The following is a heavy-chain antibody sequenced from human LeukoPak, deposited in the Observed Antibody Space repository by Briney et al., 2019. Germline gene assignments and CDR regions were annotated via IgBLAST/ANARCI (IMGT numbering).Heavy chain of an antibody. CDR1: GGSISSTSYY. V-gene: IGHV4-39*01. D-gene: IGHD3-10*01. Sequence: KPSETLSLTCTASGGSISSTSYYWGWIRQPPGKGLEWIGSIYYSGSTYYNPSLKSRVTISVDTSKNQFSLKLSSVTAADTAVYYCARLLSYYYYGSGRHNWFDPWGQGTLVTVSS. CDR2: IYYSGST. CDR3: ARLLSYYYYGSGRHNWFDP. J-gene: IGHJ5*02.